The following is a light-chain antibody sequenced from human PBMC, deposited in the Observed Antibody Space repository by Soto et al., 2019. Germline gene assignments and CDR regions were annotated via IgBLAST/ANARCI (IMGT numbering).Light chain of an antibody. CDR2: GAS. CDR1: QSVSRI. V-gene: IGKV3-15*01. J-gene: IGKJ1*01. CDR3: QHYNSWSRA. Sequence: ILITKSPATLTESPGKITTLSCRASQSVSRILAWYQQKPGQAPRLLIYGASTRASGIPVRFSGSGSGTEFTLTISSLQSEDFAVYYCQHYNSWSRAFGQGTKVDIK.